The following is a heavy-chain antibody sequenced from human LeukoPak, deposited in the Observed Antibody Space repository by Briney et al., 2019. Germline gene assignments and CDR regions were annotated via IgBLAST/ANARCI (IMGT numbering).Heavy chain of an antibody. CDR3: AKSLVRSWYSYYYYMDV. CDR1: GFTFDSYW. V-gene: IGHV3-7*01. Sequence: GGSLRLSCAASGFTFDSYWMSWVRQAPGKGLEWVANIKEDGSEKYYGDSVKGRFTISRDNAKNSLYLQMNSLRAEDTAVYYCAKSLVRSWYSYYYYMDVWGKGTTVTVSS. J-gene: IGHJ6*03. CDR2: IKEDGSEK. D-gene: IGHD6-13*01.